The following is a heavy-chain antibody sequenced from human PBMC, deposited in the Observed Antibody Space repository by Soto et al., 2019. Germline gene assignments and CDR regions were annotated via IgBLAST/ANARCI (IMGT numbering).Heavy chain of an antibody. Sequence: QVQLVESGGGVVQPGRSLRLSCAASGFTFSSYGMHWVRQAPGKGLEWVAVIWDDGSNKYYADSVKGRFTISRDSSKNTLYLQMNSLRAEDTAVYYCARDSRSSNFDSWGQGTLVTVSS. J-gene: IGHJ4*02. D-gene: IGHD1-26*01. CDR3: ARDSRSSNFDS. V-gene: IGHV3-33*01. CDR1: GFTFSSYG. CDR2: IWDDGSNK.